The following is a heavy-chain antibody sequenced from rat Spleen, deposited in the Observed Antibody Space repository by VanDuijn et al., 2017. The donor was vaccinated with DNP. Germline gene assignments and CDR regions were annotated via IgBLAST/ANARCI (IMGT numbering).Heavy chain of an antibody. CDR2: IGYFGDNT. CDR3: ARHGRRVFDY. V-gene: IGHV5S13*01. CDR1: GFTFSNYG. Sequence: EVQLVESGGDLVQPGRSLKLSCAASGFTFSNYGMAWVRQAPTKGLELVAYIGYFGDNTYSGDSVKGRFTISRDNAKSTLYLQMNSLRSEDMATYYCARHGRRVFDYWGQGVMVTVSS. J-gene: IGHJ2*01. D-gene: IGHD1-11*01.